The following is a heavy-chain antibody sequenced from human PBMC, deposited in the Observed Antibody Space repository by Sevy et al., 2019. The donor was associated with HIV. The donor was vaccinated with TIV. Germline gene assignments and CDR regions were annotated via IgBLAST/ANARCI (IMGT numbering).Heavy chain of an antibody. V-gene: IGHV3-11*01. J-gene: IGHJ3*02. Sequence: GGSLRLSCAASGFTFSDYYMSWIRQAPGKGLEWVSYISSSGSTIYYADSVKGRFTISRDNAKNSLYLQMNSLRAEDTALYYCARSELRYFDWLLPTDAFDIWGQGTMVTVSS. CDR3: ARSELRYFDWLLPTDAFDI. D-gene: IGHD3-9*01. CDR2: ISSSGSTI. CDR1: GFTFSDYY.